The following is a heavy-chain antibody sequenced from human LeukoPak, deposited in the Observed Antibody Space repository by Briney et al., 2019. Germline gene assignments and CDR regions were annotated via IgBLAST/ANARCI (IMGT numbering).Heavy chain of an antibody. CDR2: IYYSGST. D-gene: IGHD5-18*01. CDR3: ARHGYNYGSSFGWFDP. V-gene: IGHV4-39*07. J-gene: IGHJ5*02. CDR1: GGSIRSSSYY. Sequence: SETLSLTCTVSGGSIRSSSYYWGWIRQPPGKGLEWIGSIYYSGSTYYNPSLKSRVTISVDTSKNQFSLKLSSVTAADTAVYYCARHGYNYGSSFGWFDPWGQGTLVTVSS.